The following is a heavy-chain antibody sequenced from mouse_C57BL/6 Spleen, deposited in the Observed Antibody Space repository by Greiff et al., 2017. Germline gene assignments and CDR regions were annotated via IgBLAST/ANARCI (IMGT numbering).Heavy chain of an antibody. CDR3: ASANDLPYYYGSSYYAMDD. D-gene: IGHD1-1*01. Sequence: EVQVVESGGGLVKPGGSLKLSCAASGFTFSDYGMHWVRQAPEQGLEWVAYISSGSSTIYYADTVKGRFTISRDNAKNTPFLQMTSLRSEETAMYYCASANDLPYYYGSSYYAMDDWGQGTTVTGSS. V-gene: IGHV5-17*01. J-gene: IGHJ4*01. CDR1: GFTFSDYG. CDR2: ISSGSSTI.